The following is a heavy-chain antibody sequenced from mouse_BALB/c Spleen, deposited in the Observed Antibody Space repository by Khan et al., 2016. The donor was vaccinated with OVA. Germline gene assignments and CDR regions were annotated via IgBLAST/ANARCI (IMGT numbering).Heavy chain of an antibody. CDR3: ARRYYYGHWYFDV. J-gene: IGHJ1*01. Sequence: EVQLQEPGPGLVKPSQSLSLTCTVTGYSITSDYAWNWIRQFPGNKLEWMGYISYSGSANYNPSLKSRISITRDTSANQFFLQLNSVTTVDSAPCYCARRYYYGHWYFDVWGAGTTVTVSS. CDR1: GYSITSDYA. CDR2: ISYSGSA. D-gene: IGHD1-1*01. V-gene: IGHV3-2*02.